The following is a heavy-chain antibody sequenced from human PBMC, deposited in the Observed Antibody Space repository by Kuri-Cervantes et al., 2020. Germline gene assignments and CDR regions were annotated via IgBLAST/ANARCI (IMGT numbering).Heavy chain of an antibody. D-gene: IGHD3/OR15-3a*01. CDR2: IGTAGDT. J-gene: IGHJ3*02. CDR1: GFTFSSYD. V-gene: IGHV3-13*01. Sequence: GESLKISCAASGFTFSSYDMHWVRQATGKGLEWVSAIGTAGDTYYPGSVKGRFTISRENAKNSLYLQMNSLRAGDTAVYYCARDGLRKTGQDAFDIWGQGTMVTVSS. CDR3: ARDGLRKTGQDAFDI.